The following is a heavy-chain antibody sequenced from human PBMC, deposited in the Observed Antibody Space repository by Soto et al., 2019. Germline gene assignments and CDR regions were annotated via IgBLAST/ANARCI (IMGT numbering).Heavy chain of an antibody. CDR3: ARVARHYYGSSGYSSGAFDI. Sequence: GASVKVSCKASGYTFTSYGISWVRQAPGQGLEWMGWISAYNGNTNYAQKLQGRVTMTTDTSTSTAYMELRSLRSDDTAVYYCARVARHYYGSSGYSSGAFDIWGQGTMVTVSS. CDR1: GYTFTSYG. D-gene: IGHD3-22*01. V-gene: IGHV1-18*04. J-gene: IGHJ3*02. CDR2: ISAYNGNT.